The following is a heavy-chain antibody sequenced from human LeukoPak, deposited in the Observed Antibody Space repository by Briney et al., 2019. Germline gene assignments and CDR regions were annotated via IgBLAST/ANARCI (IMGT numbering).Heavy chain of an antibody. D-gene: IGHD3-22*01. V-gene: IGHV3-30*02. Sequence: GGSLRLSCAASGFTFSGYGMHWVRQAPGKGLAWMAFIRYDGSSKYETDSVKGRLTISRDNSKNTLFLQMNSLRAEDTAVYYCAKDEDNYYERRGFDCWGQGTLVTVFS. CDR3: AKDEDNYYERRGFDC. CDR1: GFTFSGYG. CDR2: IRYDGSSK. J-gene: IGHJ4*02.